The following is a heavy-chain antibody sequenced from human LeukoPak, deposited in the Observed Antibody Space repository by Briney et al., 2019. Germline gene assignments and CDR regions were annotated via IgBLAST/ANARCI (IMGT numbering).Heavy chain of an antibody. D-gene: IGHD3-16*01. CDR1: GYTFTHYG. CDR3: PRGIRSPLFDY. CDR2: INTYNGDT. V-gene: IGHV1-18*01. J-gene: IGHJ4*02. Sequence: VASVTVSFKASGYTFTHYGITWVRQAPGQGLAWMGWINTYNGDTKCAQKLQGRVTMTTDTSTSTAFMELRGLRSGDSAGYYCPRGIRSPLFDYWGRGTLVTVSP.